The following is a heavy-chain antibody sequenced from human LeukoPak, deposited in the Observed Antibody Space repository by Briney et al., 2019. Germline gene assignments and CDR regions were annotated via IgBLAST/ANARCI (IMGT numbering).Heavy chain of an antibody. CDR2: IWYDGSNK. Sequence: GGSLRLSCAASGFTFSIYAMSWVRQAPGKGLEWVAVIWYDGSNKYYADSVKGRFTISRDNSKNTLYLQMNSLRAEDTAVCYCAKDASPAGLDYWGQGTLVTVSS. CDR3: AKDASPAGLDY. CDR1: GFTFSIYA. V-gene: IGHV3-33*06. J-gene: IGHJ4*02.